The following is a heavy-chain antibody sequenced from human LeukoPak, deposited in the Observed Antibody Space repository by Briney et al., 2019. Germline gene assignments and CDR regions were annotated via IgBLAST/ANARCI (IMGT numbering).Heavy chain of an antibody. D-gene: IGHD1-26*01. V-gene: IGHV1-8*02. CDR1: GGDFSSYA. CDR2: MNPNSGNT. CDR3: ARVVGATTTYYYYYGMDV. Sequence: ASVQFSCKASGGDFSSYAIRWVRPATGQGIEWMGWMNPNSGNTGYAQKFQGRVTITRNTSISTAYMELSSLRSEDTAVYYCARVVGATTTYYYYYGMDVWGQGTTVTVSS. J-gene: IGHJ6*02.